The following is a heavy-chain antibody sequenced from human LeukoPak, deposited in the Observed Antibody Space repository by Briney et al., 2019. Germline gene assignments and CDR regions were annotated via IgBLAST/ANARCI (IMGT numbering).Heavy chain of an antibody. V-gene: IGHV5-51*01. Sequence: GESLKISCKGSGYSFTSYWIAWVRQMPGKGLELMGIIYPGDSNTKYSPSFQGQVTISADKSFTTAYLQWASLKAADSAMYYCARQTTLSRGWYFDLWGLGTLVTVSS. CDR1: GYSFTSYW. CDR3: ARQTTLSRGWYFDL. CDR2: IYPGDSNT. J-gene: IGHJ2*01. D-gene: IGHD4-17*01.